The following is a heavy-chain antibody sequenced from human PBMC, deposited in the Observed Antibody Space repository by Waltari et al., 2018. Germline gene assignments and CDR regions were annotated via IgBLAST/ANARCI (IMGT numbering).Heavy chain of an antibody. Sequence: EVQLVESGGGLVQPGGSLRLSCAASGSTLCSYWMGWVHQAPGKGLEWVANINQDGSERYYVDSVKGRFTISRDNAKNSLYLQMSSLRAEDTAVYYCARYGDSDPGFDYWGQGTLVTVSS. CDR3: ARYGDSDPGFDY. V-gene: IGHV3-7*03. J-gene: IGHJ4*02. CDR2: INQDGSER. CDR1: GSTLCSYW. D-gene: IGHD4-17*01.